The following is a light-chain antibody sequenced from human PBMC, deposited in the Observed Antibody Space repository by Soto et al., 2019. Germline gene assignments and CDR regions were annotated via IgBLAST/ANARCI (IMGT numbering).Light chain of an antibody. CDR2: DAS. CDR3: QQRSNWIT. J-gene: IGKJ5*01. Sequence: DIGLTQSPGSLYLSPGEGDNLXCRASQSCSRYLHWYQQTTGEARRPLIYDASYRATGIPARFSGSGSGKDFTLTISSLEPEDLAIYECQQRSNWITFGQGTRLEIK. CDR1: QSCSRY. V-gene: IGKV3-11*01.